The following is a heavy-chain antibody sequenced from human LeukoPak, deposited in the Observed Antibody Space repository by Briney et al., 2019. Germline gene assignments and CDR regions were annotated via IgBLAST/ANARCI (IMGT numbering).Heavy chain of an antibody. Sequence: ASVTVSCKASGYTFTGYYMHWVRQAPGQGLEWMGWIKPNSGGPNLAQRFQGRVTMTRDTSITTAYMELLILTSDDTAVYYCARDRKATPNWELDYWGQGTLVTVSS. V-gene: IGHV1-2*02. CDR1: GYTFTGYY. J-gene: IGHJ4*02. D-gene: IGHD1-1*01. CDR3: ARDRKATPNWELDY. CDR2: IKPNSGGP.